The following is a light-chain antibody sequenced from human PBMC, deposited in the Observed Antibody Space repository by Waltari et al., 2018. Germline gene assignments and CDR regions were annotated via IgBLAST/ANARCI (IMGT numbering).Light chain of an antibody. CDR1: SGSVSTSFY. Sequence: QTVVTQAPSFSLSPGGSVTLPCGLISGSVSTSFYPPWYQQTPGQAPRTLIYSTNTRSSGVPDRFSGSILGNKAALTITGAQADDESDYYCVLYMGSGIAVFGGGTKLTVL. CDR2: STN. J-gene: IGLJ3*02. V-gene: IGLV8-61*01. CDR3: VLYMGSGIAV.